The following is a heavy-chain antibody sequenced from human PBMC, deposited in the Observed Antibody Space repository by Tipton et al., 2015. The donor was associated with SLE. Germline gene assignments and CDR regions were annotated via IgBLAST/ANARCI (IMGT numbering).Heavy chain of an antibody. Sequence: TLSLTCAVYGGSFSGYYWSWIRQPPGKGLEWIGEINHSGSTNYNPSLKSRVTISVDTSKNQFSLKLSSVTAADTAVYYCARDSGAPFLEWLRWNDEDYYYYMDVWGKGTTVTVSS. CDR3: ARDSGAPFLEWLRWNDEDYYYYMDV. D-gene: IGHD3-3*02. J-gene: IGHJ6*03. V-gene: IGHV4-34*01. CDR1: GGSFSGYY. CDR2: INHSGST.